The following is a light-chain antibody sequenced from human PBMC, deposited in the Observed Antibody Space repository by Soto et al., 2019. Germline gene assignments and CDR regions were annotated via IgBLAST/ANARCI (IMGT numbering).Light chain of an antibody. CDR2: GAS. CDR1: QSVNTN. V-gene: IGKV3-15*01. CDR3: QQCNSWPRT. J-gene: IGKJ1*01. Sequence: EIVMTQSPATLSVSPGDRATLSCRASQSVNTNLAWYQQKPGQAPRLLFYGASNRASGIPARFSVSGSGTEFTLTISNLQSEDFAVYYCQQCNSWPRTFGQGTKVEVK.